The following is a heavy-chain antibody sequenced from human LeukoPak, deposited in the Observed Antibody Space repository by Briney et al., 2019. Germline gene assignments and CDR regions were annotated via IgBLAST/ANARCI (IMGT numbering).Heavy chain of an antibody. V-gene: IGHV3-21*01. CDR3: ARRARGYFDY. CDR1: GFTFSSYS. J-gene: IGHJ4*02. CDR2: ISSSSSYI. Sequence: GGSLRPSCAASGFTFSSYSMNWVRQAPGKGLEWVSSISSSSSYIYYADSVKGRFTISRDNAKNSLYLQMNSLRAEDTAVYYCARRARGYFDYWGQGTLVTVSS.